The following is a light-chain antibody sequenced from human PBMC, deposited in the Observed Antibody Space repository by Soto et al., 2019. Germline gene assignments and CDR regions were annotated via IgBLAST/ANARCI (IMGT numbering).Light chain of an antibody. CDR3: QQYGSLIT. Sequence: EIVLTQSPGTLSLSPGERATLSCRASQSLYSNYLAWHQQKPGQAPRLLIYGAFSRATDIPDRFSGSGSGTDFTLTINRLEPEDSAVYYCQQYGSLITFGQGTRLEMK. CDR1: QSLYSNY. CDR2: GAF. J-gene: IGKJ5*01. V-gene: IGKV3-20*01.